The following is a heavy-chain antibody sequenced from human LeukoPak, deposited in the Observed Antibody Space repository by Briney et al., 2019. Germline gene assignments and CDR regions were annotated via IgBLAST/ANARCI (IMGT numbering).Heavy chain of an antibody. J-gene: IGHJ6*03. D-gene: IGHD4-11*01. CDR3: ARVMMGATVTTFHYYCMDV. CDR2: IRHDGYEK. Sequence: PGGSLRLSCEASGFTFSSYWMGWARQAPGKGLEWVANIRHDGYEKSYVDSVKGRFTISRDNAKNEVYLQMNSLRAEDTAIYYCARVMMGATVTTFHYYCMDVWGVGTTVTVSS. CDR1: GFTFSSYW. V-gene: IGHV3-7*01.